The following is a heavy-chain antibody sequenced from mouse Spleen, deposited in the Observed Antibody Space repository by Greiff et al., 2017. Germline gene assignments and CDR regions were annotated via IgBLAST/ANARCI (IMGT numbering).Heavy chain of an antibody. CDR2: IRLKSDNYAT. D-gene: IGHD4-1*01. J-gene: IGHJ3*01. CDR3: TDWDVRFAY. CDR1: GFTFSNYW. Sequence: EVMLVESGGGLVQPGGSMKLSCVASGFTFSNYWMNWVRQSPEKGLEWVAQIRLKSDNYATHYAESVKGRFTISRDDSKSSVYLQMNNLRAEDTGIYYCTDWDVRFAYWGQGTLVTVSA. V-gene: IGHV6-3*01.